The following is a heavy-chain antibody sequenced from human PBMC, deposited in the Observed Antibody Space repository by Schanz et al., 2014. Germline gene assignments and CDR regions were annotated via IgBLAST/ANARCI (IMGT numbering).Heavy chain of an antibody. J-gene: IGHJ4*02. CDR1: GFTFNDYW. V-gene: IGHV3-74*01. Sequence: EVQLVESGGGLVQPGGSLRLSCAASGFTFNDYWMHWVRHAPGKGLVWVSRINSDGRSTNYADSVKGRFSISRDNARNTLHLQMDSLRDEDTAGYYCAGGRRGGYIEYWGQGTLVIVSS. CDR3: AGGRRGGYIEY. CDR2: INSDGRST. D-gene: IGHD3-16*01.